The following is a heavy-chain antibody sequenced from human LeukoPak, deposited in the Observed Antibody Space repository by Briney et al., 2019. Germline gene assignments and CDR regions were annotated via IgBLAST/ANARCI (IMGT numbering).Heavy chain of an antibody. CDR1: GYTFTSYD. CDR3: ARDSLKNDYYYYYMDV. V-gene: IGHV1-8*01. CDR2: MNPNSGNT. D-gene: IGHD5-18*01. Sequence: ASVKVSCKASGYTFTSYDINWVRQATGQGLEWMGWMNPNSGNTGYAQKFQGRVTMTRNTSISTAYMELSSLRSEDTAVYYCARDSLKNDYYYYYMDVWGKGTTVTVSS. J-gene: IGHJ6*03.